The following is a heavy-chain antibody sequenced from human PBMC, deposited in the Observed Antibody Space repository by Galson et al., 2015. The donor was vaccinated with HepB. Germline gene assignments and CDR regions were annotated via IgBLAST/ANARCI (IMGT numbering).Heavy chain of an antibody. D-gene: IGHD5-18*01. V-gene: IGHV3-15*01. CDR1: GFAFSNAW. Sequence: SLRLSCAASGFAFSNAWMSWVRQAPGKGLEWVGRIKSKTDGGTTDYAAPVKGRFTISRDDSKNTLYLQMNSLKTEDTAVYYCTIESTDPPAMVTRCDYWGQGTLVTVSS. CDR2: IKSKTDGGTT. CDR3: TIESTDPPAMVTRCDY. J-gene: IGHJ4*02.